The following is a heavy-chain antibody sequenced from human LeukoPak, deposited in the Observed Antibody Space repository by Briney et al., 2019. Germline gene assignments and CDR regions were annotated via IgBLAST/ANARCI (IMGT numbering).Heavy chain of an antibody. CDR1: GFTFSSYA. V-gene: IGHV3-23*01. CDR2: ISGSGGST. CDR3: AKDRDDYVWGTPGSDAFDI. Sequence: GGSLRLSCAASGFTFSSYAMSWVRQAPGKGLEWVSAISGSGGSTYYADSVKGRFTISRDNSKNTLYLQMNSLRAEDTAVYYCAKDRDDYVWGTPGSDAFDIWGQGTMVTVSS. D-gene: IGHD3-16*01. J-gene: IGHJ3*02.